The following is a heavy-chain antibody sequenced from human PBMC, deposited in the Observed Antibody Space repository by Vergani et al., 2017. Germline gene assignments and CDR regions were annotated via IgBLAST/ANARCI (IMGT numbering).Heavy chain of an antibody. J-gene: IGHJ6*03. D-gene: IGHD6-13*01. CDR3: ARAAAGRDWYYYYYMDV. Sequence: QVRLQESGPGLVKPSETLSLTCSVSGGSMSGYYWSWIRQPPGKGLEWIGYIYYSGSTNYNPSLKSRVTISVDTSKNQFSLKLSSVTAADTAVYYCARAAAGRDWYYYYYMDVWGKGTTVTVSS. CDR2: IYYSGST. V-gene: IGHV4-59*01. CDR1: GGSMSGYY.